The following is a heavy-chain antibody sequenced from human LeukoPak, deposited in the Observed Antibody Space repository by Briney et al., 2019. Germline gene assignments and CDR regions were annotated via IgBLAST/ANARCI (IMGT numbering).Heavy chain of an antibody. CDR2: ISYDGSNK. CDR3: ARDPQRKAAFDY. D-gene: IGHD2-15*01. V-gene: IGHV3-30-3*01. Sequence: PGGSLRLSCAASGFTFSSYAMHWVRQAPGKGLEWVAVISYDGSNKYYADSVKGRFTISRDNAKNSLYLQMNSLRAEDTAVYYCARDPQRKAAFDYWGQGTLVTVSS. CDR1: GFTFSSYA. J-gene: IGHJ4*02.